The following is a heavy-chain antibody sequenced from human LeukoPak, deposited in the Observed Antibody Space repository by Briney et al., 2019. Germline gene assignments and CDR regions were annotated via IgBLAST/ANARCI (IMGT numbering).Heavy chain of an antibody. Sequence: GGSLRLSCAASGFTFSSYNMNWVRQAPGKGLEWVSSFSSSSSYIYYADSVKGRFTISRDNAKNSLYLQMNSLRAEDTAVYYCARAPYGSGSYSLHFDYWGQGTLVTVSS. D-gene: IGHD3-10*01. V-gene: IGHV3-21*01. CDR1: GFTFSSYN. J-gene: IGHJ4*02. CDR3: ARAPYGSGSYSLHFDY. CDR2: FSSSSSYI.